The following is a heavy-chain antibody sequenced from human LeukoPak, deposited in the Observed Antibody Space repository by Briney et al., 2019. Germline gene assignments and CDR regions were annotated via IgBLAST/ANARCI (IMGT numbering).Heavy chain of an antibody. J-gene: IGHJ4*02. V-gene: IGHV4-4*09. CDR2: IYSSGSP. D-gene: IGHD3-3*01. CDR1: GGSINSDY. Sequence: PSETLSLTCTVSGGSINSDYWSWIRQPPGKGLEWIGFIYSSGSPTYNPSLESRVTISVDTSNNQFSLKLPSVTATDSAVYYCARRLWSGSFDYWGQGTLVTVFS. CDR3: ARRLWSGSFDY.